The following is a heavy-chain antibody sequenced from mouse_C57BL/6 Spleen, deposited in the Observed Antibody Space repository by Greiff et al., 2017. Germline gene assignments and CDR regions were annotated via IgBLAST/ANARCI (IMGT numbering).Heavy chain of an antibody. CDR3: ARSHYYGSSYEDY. Sequence: QVQLQQPGAELVMPWASVKLSCKASGYTFTSYWMHWVKQRPGQGLEWIGEIDPSDSYTNYNQKFTGKSTLTVDKSSSTAYMQHSSLTSEDSAVYYCARSHYYGSSYEDYWGQGTTLTVSA. D-gene: IGHD1-1*01. V-gene: IGHV1-69*01. J-gene: IGHJ2*01. CDR1: GYTFTSYW. CDR2: IDPSDSYT.